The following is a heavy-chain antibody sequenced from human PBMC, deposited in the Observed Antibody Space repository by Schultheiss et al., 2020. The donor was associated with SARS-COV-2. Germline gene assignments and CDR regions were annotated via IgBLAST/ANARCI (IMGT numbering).Heavy chain of an antibody. V-gene: IGHV1-18*01. CDR1: GYTFISYG. CDR3: ATERPPGIVVVDAFDI. D-gene: IGHD6-19*01. Sequence: ASVKVSCKASGYTFISYGISWVRQAPGQGLEWMGWISAYNGNTNYAQRLQGRVTMTRDTSTSTVYMELSSLRSDDTAVYYCATERPPGIVVVDAFDIWGQGTMVTVSS. CDR2: ISAYNGNT. J-gene: IGHJ3*02.